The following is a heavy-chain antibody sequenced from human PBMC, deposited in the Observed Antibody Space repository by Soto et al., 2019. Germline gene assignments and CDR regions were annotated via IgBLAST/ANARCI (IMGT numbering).Heavy chain of an antibody. CDR3: ARATLIQLWLNPRGYFDY. J-gene: IGHJ4*02. CDR2: IPWDDDK. D-gene: IGHD5-18*01. V-gene: IGHV2-5*02. CDR1: GFSLTTRGVG. Sequence: QITLKESGPTLVKPTQTLTLTCSFSGFSLTTRGVGVGWIRQPPGKALEWLGLIPWDDDKRYSPSLKNRVSITKDTSKNQVVLTMTNMDPVDTATYYCARATLIQLWLNPRGYFDYWGQGTLVTVSS.